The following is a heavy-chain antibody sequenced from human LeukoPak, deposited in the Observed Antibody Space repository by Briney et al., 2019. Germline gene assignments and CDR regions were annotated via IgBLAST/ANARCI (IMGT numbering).Heavy chain of an antibody. CDR2: ISGSGGST. J-gene: IGHJ4*02. Sequence: GGSLRLSCAASGFTVSSNYMSWVRQAPGKGLEWVSAISGSGGSTYYADSVKGRFTISRDNSKNTLYLQMNSLRAEDTAVYYCAKDVHGTYDSSGYPQSAWGLAGFDYWGQGTLVTVSS. CDR1: GFTVSSNY. V-gene: IGHV3-23*01. CDR3: AKDVHGTYDSSGYPQSAWGLAGFDY. D-gene: IGHD3-22*01.